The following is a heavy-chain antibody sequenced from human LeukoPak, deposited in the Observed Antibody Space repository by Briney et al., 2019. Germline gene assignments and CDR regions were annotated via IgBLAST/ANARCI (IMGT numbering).Heavy chain of an antibody. CDR2: IYYSGST. D-gene: IGHD4-17*01. J-gene: IGHJ4*02. V-gene: IGHV4-59*01. Sequence: PSETLSLTCTVSGGSISSYYWSWIRQPPGKGLEWIGYIYYSGSTNYNPSLKSRVTISLDTSKNQFSLRLSSVTAADTAVYYCARARGSPSYGDYPDYFDYWGQGTLVTVSS. CDR1: GGSISSYY. CDR3: ARARGSPSYGDYPDYFDY.